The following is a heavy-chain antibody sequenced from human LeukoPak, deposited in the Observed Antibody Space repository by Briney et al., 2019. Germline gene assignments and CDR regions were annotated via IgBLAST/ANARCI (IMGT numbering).Heavy chain of an antibody. CDR1: GGSFSGYY. J-gene: IGHJ5*02. D-gene: IGHD3-3*01. CDR3: ARGRITIFGVVISGGWFDP. Sequence: SETLSLTCAVYGGSFSGYYLSWIRQPPGKGLEWIGEINHSGSTNYNPSLKSRVTISVDTSKNQFSLKLSSVTAADTAVYYCARGRITIFGVVISGGWFDPWGQGTLVTVSS. V-gene: IGHV4-34*01. CDR2: INHSGST.